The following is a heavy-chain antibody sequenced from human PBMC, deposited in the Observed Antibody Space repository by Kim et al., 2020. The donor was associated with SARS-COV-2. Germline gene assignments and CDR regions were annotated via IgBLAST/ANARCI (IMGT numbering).Heavy chain of an antibody. Sequence: GGSLRLSCAGFGFRFSDYYMSWIRQAPGKGLEWVSYMSSSGTTISYADSVKARFTISRDNAKNSQYLQMNSLRVEDTAVYYCARTDDFWSGHYSGMDVWGQGTTVTVSS. CDR3: ARTDDFWSGHYSGMDV. CDR2: MSSSGTTI. CDR1: GFRFSDYY. J-gene: IGHJ6*02. D-gene: IGHD3-3*01. V-gene: IGHV3-11*01.